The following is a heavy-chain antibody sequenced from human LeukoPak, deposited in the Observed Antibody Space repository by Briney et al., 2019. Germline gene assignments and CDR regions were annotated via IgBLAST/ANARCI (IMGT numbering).Heavy chain of an antibody. V-gene: IGHV3-74*01. CDR3: ARTAPTSHFDF. Sequence: GGSLRLSCVASGFTFTTYWMHWVRQAPGKGLVWVSRINGDGSNSNYADSVKGRFTISRDNARNTLYLQMNGLRAEDTALYYCARTAPTSHFDFWGQGTLVTVSS. D-gene: IGHD2-21*02. CDR2: INGDGSNS. J-gene: IGHJ4*02. CDR1: GFTFTTYW.